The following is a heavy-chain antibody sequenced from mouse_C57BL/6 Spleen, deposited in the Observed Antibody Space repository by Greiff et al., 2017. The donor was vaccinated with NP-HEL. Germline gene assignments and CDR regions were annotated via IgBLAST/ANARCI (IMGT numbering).Heavy chain of an antibody. CDR3: ARDWIYDGYYYYAMDY. V-gene: IGHV3-6*01. Sequence: EVKLMESGPGLVKPSQSLSLTCSVTGYSITSGYYWNWIRQFPGNKLEWMGYISYDGSNNYNPSLKNRISITRDTSKNQFFLKLNSVTTEDTATYYCARDWIYDGYYYYAMDYWGQGTSVTVSS. J-gene: IGHJ4*01. CDR1: GYSITSGYY. D-gene: IGHD2-3*01. CDR2: ISYDGSN.